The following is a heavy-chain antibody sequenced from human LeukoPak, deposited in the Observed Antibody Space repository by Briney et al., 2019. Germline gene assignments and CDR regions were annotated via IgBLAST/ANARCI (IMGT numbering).Heavy chain of an antibody. CDR2: INPSSGDT. CDR1: GYTFTGYH. CDR3: ARELYGSGTYGFDY. V-gene: IGHV1-2*02. J-gene: IGHJ4*02. D-gene: IGHD3-10*01. Sequence: ASVKVSCKASGYTFTGYHMHWVRQAPGQGLEWMGCINPSSGDTNYAQRFQGRVTMTRDTSITTAYMELSSLRSDDTAVYYCARELYGSGTYGFDYWGQGTLVTVSS.